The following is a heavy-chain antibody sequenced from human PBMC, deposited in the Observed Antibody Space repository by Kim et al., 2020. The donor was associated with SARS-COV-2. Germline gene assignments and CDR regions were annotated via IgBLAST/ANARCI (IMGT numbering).Heavy chain of an antibody. CDR2: INHSGST. D-gene: IGHD3-10*01. J-gene: IGHJ5*02. CDR1: GGSFSGYY. CDR3: ARGHYYGSGRHGGWFDP. V-gene: IGHV4-34*01. Sequence: SETLSLTCAVYGGSFSGYYWSWIRQPPGKGLEWIGEINHSGSTNYNPSLKSRVTISVDTSKNQFSLKLSSVTAADTAVYYCARGHYYGSGRHGGWFDPWGQGTLVTVSS.